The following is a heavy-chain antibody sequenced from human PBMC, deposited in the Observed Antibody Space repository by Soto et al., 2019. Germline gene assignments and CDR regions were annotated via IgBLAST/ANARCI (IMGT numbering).Heavy chain of an antibody. CDR2: IIPIFGTA. V-gene: IGHV1-69*01. J-gene: IGHJ3*02. D-gene: IGHD3-10*01. CDR3: ARGGDYYYGSGSYYDAFDI. Sequence: QVQLVQSGAEVKKPGSSVKVSCKASGGTFSSYAISWVRQAPGQGLEWMGGIIPIFGTANYAQKFQGRVTITADEFTSTAYMELSSLRSEDTAVYYCARGGDYYYGSGSYYDAFDIWGQGTMVTVSS. CDR1: GGTFSSYA.